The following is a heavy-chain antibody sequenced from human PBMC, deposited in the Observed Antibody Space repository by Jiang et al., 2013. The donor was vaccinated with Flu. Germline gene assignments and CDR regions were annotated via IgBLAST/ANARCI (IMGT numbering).Heavy chain of an antibody. Sequence: YWSWIRQPPGKGLEWIGYIYYSGSTNYNPSLKSRVTISVDTSKNQFSLKLSSVTAADTTVYYCARAEIYDFWSGYYGDWGQGTLVTVSS. CDR1: Y. V-gene: IGHV4-59*01. CDR2: IYYSGST. D-gene: IGHD3-3*01. CDR3: ARAEIYDFWSGYYGD. J-gene: IGHJ4*02.